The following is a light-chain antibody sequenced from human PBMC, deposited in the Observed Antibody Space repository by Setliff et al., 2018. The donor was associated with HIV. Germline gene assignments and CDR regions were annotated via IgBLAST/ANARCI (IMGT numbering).Light chain of an antibody. V-gene: IGLV2-14*03. CDR3: CSYTSSLTDV. CDR1: SSDVGSYNF. Sequence: QSVLTQPASVSGSPWQSITISCSGTSSDVGSYNFVSWYQQHPGKAPQLSIYDVSQRPSGGSSSFSGSKSGNTASLTISGLQAENQADYYCCSYTSSLTDVFGTGTKVNVL. J-gene: IGLJ1*01. CDR2: DVS.